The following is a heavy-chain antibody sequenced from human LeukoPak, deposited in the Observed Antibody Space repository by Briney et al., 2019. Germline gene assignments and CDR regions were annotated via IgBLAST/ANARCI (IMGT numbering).Heavy chain of an antibody. Sequence: GGSLRLSCAVSGITLSNYGMSWVRQAPGKGLEWVAGISDSGGRTNYADSVKGRFTISRDNPKNTLYLQMNSLRAEDTAVYYCARDRDGYNYFDYWGQGTLVTVSS. CDR1: GITLSNYG. V-gene: IGHV3-23*01. CDR2: ISDSGGRT. D-gene: IGHD5-24*01. CDR3: ARDRDGYNYFDY. J-gene: IGHJ4*02.